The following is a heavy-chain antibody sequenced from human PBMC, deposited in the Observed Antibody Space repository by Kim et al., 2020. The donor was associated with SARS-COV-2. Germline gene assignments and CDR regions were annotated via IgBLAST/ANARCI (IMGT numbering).Heavy chain of an antibody. D-gene: IGHD2-2*01. CDR3: ARAEDIVVVPAAPFDY. J-gene: IGHJ4*02. V-gene: IGHV4-59*01. Sequence: SLKSRVTISVDTSKNQFSLKLSSVTAADTAVYYCARAEDIVVVPAAPFDYWGQGTLVTVSS.